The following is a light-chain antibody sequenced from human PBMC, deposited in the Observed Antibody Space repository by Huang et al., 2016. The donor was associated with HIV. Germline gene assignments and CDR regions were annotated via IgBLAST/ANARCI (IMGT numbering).Light chain of an antibody. Sequence: DIQMTQYPSSVSVSVGDRVSITCRASQGISSWLAWYQQKPGKAPKLLIYAASNVQSGVPSRFSGSGSGTDFTLTINSLQPEDFATYFCQQINIFPYTFGQGTKLEIK. CDR2: AAS. CDR3: QQINIFPYT. CDR1: QGISSW. V-gene: IGKV1-12*01. J-gene: IGKJ2*01.